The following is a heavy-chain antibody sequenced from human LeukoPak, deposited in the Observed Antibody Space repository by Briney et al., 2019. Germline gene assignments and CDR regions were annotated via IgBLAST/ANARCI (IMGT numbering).Heavy chain of an antibody. J-gene: IGHJ4*02. CDR3: ARSNGHYYDKFAFDY. D-gene: IGHD3-22*01. CDR2: IYYSGST. CDR1: GGSISSSSYY. Sequence: SETLSLTCTVSGGSISSSSYYWSWIRQPPGKGLEWIGYIYYSGSTNYNPSLKSRVTISVDTSKNQFSLKLSSVTAADTAVYYCARSNGHYYDKFAFDYWGQGTLVTVSS. V-gene: IGHV4-61*01.